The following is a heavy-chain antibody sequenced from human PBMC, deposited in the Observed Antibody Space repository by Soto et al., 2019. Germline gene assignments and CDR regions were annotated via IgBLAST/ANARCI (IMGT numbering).Heavy chain of an antibody. V-gene: IGHV1-18*01. Sequence: ASVKVSCKASGYTFTSYGISWVRQAPGQGLEWMGWISAYNGNTNYAQKLHGRVTMTTDTSTSTAYMELRSLRSDDTAVYYCARGHIVLMVYPHGAFDIWGQGTMVTVSS. D-gene: IGHD2-8*01. J-gene: IGHJ3*02. CDR3: ARGHIVLMVYPHGAFDI. CDR2: ISAYNGNT. CDR1: GYTFTSYG.